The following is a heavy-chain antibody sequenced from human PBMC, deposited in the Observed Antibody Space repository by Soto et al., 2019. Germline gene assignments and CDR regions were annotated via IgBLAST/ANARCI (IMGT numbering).Heavy chain of an antibody. J-gene: IGHJ5*02. V-gene: IGHV1-2*02. Sequence: ASVKVSFKGSGDTLTGYYMHWVLQAAGQGIDWXGWINPNSGCTDDAQTFHGRDTMTRDTSSSTAYMELSRLRPDDTAVYYCASTNGVSRFDPWAREAWSPSPQ. CDR1: GDTLTGYY. CDR2: INPNSGCT. D-gene: IGHD2-8*01. CDR3: ASTNGVSRFDP.